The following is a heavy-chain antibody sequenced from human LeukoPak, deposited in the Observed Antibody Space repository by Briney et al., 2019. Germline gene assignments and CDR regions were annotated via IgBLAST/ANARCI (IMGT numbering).Heavy chain of an antibody. D-gene: IGHD6-6*01. CDR3: ARDRQDWSIAVE. J-gene: IGHJ1*01. Sequence: ASVKVSCKASGYTFTSNYIHWVRQAPGQGLEWMGMIYPRDGSTSYAQKFQGRVTVTRDTSTSTVHMELSGLRSEDTAVYYCARDRQDWSIAVEWGQGTLVTVSS. CDR2: IYPRDGST. V-gene: IGHV1-46*01. CDR1: GYTFTSNY.